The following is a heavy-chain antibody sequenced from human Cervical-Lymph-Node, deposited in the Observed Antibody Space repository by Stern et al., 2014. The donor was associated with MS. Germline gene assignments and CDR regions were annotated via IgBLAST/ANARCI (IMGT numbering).Heavy chain of an antibody. J-gene: IGHJ2*01. Sequence: EVQLVESGGGLVQPGGSLRLSCAASGFTFSSYAMHWVRQAPGKGLGYVSVLSSNGGSTYDANSVKGRFTISRDNSKNTLYLHMGSLRVEDMAVYYCARGVTYCGGDCYGWYFDLWGRGTLVTVSS. D-gene: IGHD2-21*02. CDR3: ARGVTYCGGDCYGWYFDL. CDR1: GFTFSSYA. CDR2: LSSNGGST. V-gene: IGHV3-64*01.